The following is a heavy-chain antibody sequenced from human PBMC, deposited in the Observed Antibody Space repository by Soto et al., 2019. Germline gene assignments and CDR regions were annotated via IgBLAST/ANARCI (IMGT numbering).Heavy chain of an antibody. CDR2: IWYDGSNK. J-gene: IGHJ6*02. D-gene: IGHD3-3*01. V-gene: IGHV3-33*01. CDR1: GFTFSSYG. Sequence: GGSLRLPCAASGFTFSSYGMHWVRQAPGKGLEWVAVIWYDGSNKYYANSVKGRFTISRDNSKNTLYLQMNSLRAEDTAVYYCARDYDFWSGRPELYGMDVWGQGTTVTVSS. CDR3: ARDYDFWSGRPELYGMDV.